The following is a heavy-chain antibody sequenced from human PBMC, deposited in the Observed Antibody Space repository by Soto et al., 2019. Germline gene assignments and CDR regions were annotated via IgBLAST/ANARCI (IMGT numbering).Heavy chain of an antibody. CDR3: AKPRGGGVTQGIRFDS. CDR2: IWHDGSNK. D-gene: IGHD3-16*01. V-gene: IGHV3-33*06. CDR1: DFTFNNYA. Sequence: QVQLVESRGGVVQPGRSLRLSCAASDFTFNNYAMHWVRQAPGKGLEWVALIWHDGSNKYYSDSVRGRFTISRDNSNNTLYLQMNSLRVEDTAVYYCAKPRGGGVTQGIRFDSWGQGTRVTVSS. J-gene: IGHJ5*01.